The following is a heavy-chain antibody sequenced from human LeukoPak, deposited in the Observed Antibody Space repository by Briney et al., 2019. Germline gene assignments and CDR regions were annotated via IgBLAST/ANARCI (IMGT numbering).Heavy chain of an antibody. V-gene: IGHV1-18*01. CDR1: GYTFTSYG. J-gene: IGHJ4*02. CDR3: ARDTYYYGSGRPSPSDY. CDR2: ISAYNGNT. Sequence: AASVKVSCKASGYTFTSYGISWARQAPGQGLEWMGWISAYNGNTNYAQKLQGRVTMTTDTSTSTAYMELRSLRSDDTAVYYCARDTYYYGSGRPSPSDYWGQGTLVTVSS. D-gene: IGHD3-10*01.